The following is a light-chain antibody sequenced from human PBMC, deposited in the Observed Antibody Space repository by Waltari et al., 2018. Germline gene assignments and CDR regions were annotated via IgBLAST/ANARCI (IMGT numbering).Light chain of an antibody. Sequence: QSALTQPASVSGSPGQSITISCTGTSSDVGGFSYVSWYQHHPGKAPKLMIYEVSNRPSGVSTRFSGSKSGNTASLTISGVQPEDEADYYCSSYTSSTTLAFGTGTKVTVL. CDR3: SSYTSSTTLA. V-gene: IGLV2-14*01. J-gene: IGLJ1*01. CDR2: EVS. CDR1: SSDVGGFSY.